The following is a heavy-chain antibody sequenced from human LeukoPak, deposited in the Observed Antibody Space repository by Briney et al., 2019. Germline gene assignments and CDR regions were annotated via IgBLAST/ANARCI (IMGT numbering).Heavy chain of an antibody. CDR3: AKVPSGSYSFDP. Sequence: TRGSLRLSCAASGFTFSSYAMSWVRQAPVKGLEWVSAISGSGGSTYYADSVKGRFTISRDNSKNTLYLQMNSLRAEDTAVYYCAKVPSGSYSFDPWGQGTLVTVSS. J-gene: IGHJ5*02. D-gene: IGHD1-26*01. V-gene: IGHV3-23*01. CDR2: ISGSGGST. CDR1: GFTFSSYA.